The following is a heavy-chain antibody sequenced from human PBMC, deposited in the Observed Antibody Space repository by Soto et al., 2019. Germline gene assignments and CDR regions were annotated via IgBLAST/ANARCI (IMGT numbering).Heavy chain of an antibody. Sequence: GSLRLSCAASGFTFSSSWMHWVRQVPGKGPVSVSRINSDGSMTGHADSVKGRFTISRDNAKNTLYLQMNSLRVEDTAVYYCARSPDGPFDIWGQGTMVTVSS. CDR2: INSDGSMT. J-gene: IGHJ3*02. CDR3: ARSPDGPFDI. V-gene: IGHV3-74*01. CDR1: GFTFSSSW.